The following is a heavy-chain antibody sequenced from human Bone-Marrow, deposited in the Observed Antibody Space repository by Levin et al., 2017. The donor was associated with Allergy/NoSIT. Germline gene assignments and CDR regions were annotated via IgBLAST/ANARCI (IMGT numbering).Heavy chain of an antibody. CDR2: TSSDGDNR. CDR3: ARDRFYDIFIDLPYGMDV. D-gene: IGHD3-9*01. CDR1: GFTLSSYA. V-gene: IGHV3-30-3*01. J-gene: IGHJ6*02. Sequence: QSGGSLRLSCAASGFTLSSYAVHWVRQAPGKGLEWVAVTSSDGDNRYKTDSVKGRFIISTDISKNTVHLQMNSLTTEDTAIYYCARDRFYDIFIDLPYGMDVWGQGTTVIVSS.